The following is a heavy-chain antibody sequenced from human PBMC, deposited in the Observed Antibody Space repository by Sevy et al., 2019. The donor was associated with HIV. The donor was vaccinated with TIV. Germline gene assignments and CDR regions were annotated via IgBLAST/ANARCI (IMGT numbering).Heavy chain of an antibody. J-gene: IGHJ4*02. Sequence: GGYLRLSCAASGFTFSNAWMSWVRQAPGKGLEWVGRIKSKTDGGTTDYAAPVKGRLTISRDDSKNTLYLQMNSLKTEDTAVYYCTTDIRYSYGYFDYWGQGTLVTVSS. CDR1: GFTFSNAW. D-gene: IGHD5-18*01. CDR3: TTDIRYSYGYFDY. CDR2: IKSKTDGGTT. V-gene: IGHV3-15*01.